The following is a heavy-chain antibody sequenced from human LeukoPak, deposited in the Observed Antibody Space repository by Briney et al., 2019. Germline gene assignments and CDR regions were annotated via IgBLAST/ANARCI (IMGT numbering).Heavy chain of an antibody. D-gene: IGHD6-13*01. Sequence: PSETLSLTCTVPGGSISIYYWSWIRQPPGKGLEWIGYIYYSGSTNYNPSLKSRVTISVDTSKNQFSLKLSSVTAADTAVYYCARHRIAAAGPYYYDYWGQGTLVTVSS. V-gene: IGHV4-59*08. CDR1: GGSISIYY. CDR2: IYYSGST. CDR3: ARHRIAAAGPYYYDY. J-gene: IGHJ4*02.